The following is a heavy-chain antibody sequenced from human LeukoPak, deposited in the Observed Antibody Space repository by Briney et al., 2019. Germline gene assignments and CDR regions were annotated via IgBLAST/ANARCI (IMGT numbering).Heavy chain of an antibody. J-gene: IGHJ4*02. Sequence: GGSLRLSCAASGFTFSSNGIHWVRQAPGKGLEWVAFILYDGRYYADSVKGRFTISRDNSKNTLYLQMDSLRAEDTAVYYGARWDGYHGGFDYWGQGTLVTVSS. CDR3: ARWDGYHGGFDY. CDR2: ILYDGR. D-gene: IGHD5-24*01. CDR1: GFTFSSNG. V-gene: IGHV3-30*02.